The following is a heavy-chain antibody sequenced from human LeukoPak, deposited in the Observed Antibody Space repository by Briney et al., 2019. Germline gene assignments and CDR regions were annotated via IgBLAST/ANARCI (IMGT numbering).Heavy chain of an antibody. J-gene: IGHJ3*02. CDR3: ARGSGQITTIVVVPDREDAFDI. CDR1: GYTFTSYD. Sequence: ASVKVSCKASGYTFTSYDINWVRQATGQGLEWMGWMNPNIGTTDYAQRFQGRVTMTTDTSTSTAYMELSRLRSDDTAVYYCARGSGQITTIVVVPDREDAFDIWGQGTMVTVSS. D-gene: IGHD3-22*01. V-gene: IGHV1-8*02. CDR2: MNPNIGTT.